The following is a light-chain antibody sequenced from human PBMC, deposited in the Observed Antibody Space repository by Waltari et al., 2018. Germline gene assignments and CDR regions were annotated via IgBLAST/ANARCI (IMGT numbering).Light chain of an antibody. CDR3: QQYKTYWT. Sequence: DIQMTQSPSTLSASVGDRVTITCRASQSISTWLAWYQQKPGKAPNLLIYKASTLESGVPSRFSGSGSGTEFTLTISSLQPDDFATYYCQQYKTYWTFGQGTKVEIE. CDR2: KAS. CDR1: QSISTW. J-gene: IGKJ1*01. V-gene: IGKV1-5*03.